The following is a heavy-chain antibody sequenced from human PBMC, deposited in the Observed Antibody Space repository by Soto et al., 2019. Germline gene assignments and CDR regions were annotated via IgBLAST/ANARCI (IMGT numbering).Heavy chain of an antibody. CDR3: VRALRHTAMVYPWFDH. CDR1: GASVWPGAYY. Sequence: SGTLSLSCTGPGASVWPGAYYGGWVRQRPGRGLEWIGYVYESGYTYYNMSLKSRLTISLDRSNNQFSLGLTSVTAADTAVYYCVRALRHTAMVYPWFDHWGQGTLVT. V-gene: IGHV4-31*03. J-gene: IGHJ5*02. D-gene: IGHD5-18*01. CDR2: VYESGYT.